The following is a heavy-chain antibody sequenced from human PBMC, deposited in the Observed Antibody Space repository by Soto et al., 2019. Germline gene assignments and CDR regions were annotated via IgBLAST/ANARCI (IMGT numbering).Heavy chain of an antibody. CDR1: GYSFTSYW. CDR2: IYPGDSDT. D-gene: IGHD2-15*01. J-gene: IGHJ6*02. CDR3: ARQKGYCIGGSCLYYYGMDV. V-gene: IGHV5-51*01. Sequence: GESLKISCKGSGYSFTSYWIGWVRQMPGKGLEWMGIIYPGDSDTRYSPSFQGQVTISADKSISTAYLQWSSLKASDTAMYYCARQKGYCIGGSCLYYYGMDVWGQGPTVTVSS.